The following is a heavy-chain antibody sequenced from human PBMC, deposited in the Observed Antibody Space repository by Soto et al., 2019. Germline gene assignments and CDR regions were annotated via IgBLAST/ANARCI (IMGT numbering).Heavy chain of an antibody. CDR3: VKRQEYQLPGGFDH. J-gene: IGHJ4*02. V-gene: IGHV3-23*01. CDR2: ISGSGVST. Sequence: VGSLRLSCAASGCTCKSYAMSWVRQSPERGPEWVSAISGSGVSTYYADSVKGRFSISRDNSNNTLWLQMNSLRAEDTAVYYCVKRQEYQLPGGFDHWGQGTLVTVSS. D-gene: IGHD2-2*01. CDR1: GCTCKSYA.